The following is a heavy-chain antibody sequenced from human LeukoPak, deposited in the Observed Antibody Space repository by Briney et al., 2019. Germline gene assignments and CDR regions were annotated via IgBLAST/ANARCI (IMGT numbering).Heavy chain of an antibody. D-gene: IGHD6-19*01. CDR1: GFTFSSYD. J-gene: IGHJ4*02. V-gene: IGHV3-13*01. CDR3: ARGGASIAVAAPFDY. CDR2: IGTAGDT. Sequence: GGSLRLSCAASGFTFSSYDMHWVRHATGKGLEWVSAIGTAGDTYYPGSVKGRFTISRENAKNSLYLQMNSLRAGDTAVYYCARGGASIAVAAPFDYWGQGTLVTVSS.